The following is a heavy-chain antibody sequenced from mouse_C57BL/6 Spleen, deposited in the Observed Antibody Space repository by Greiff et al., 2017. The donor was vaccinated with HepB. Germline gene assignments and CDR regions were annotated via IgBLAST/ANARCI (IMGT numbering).Heavy chain of an antibody. CDR2: IYPRSGNT. CDR3: ASSTTVAY. Sequence: VQLQQSGAELARPGASVKLSCKASGYTFTSYGISWVKQRTGQGLEWIGEIYPRSGNTYYNEKFKGKATLTADKSSSTAYMELRSLTSEDSAVYFCASSTTVAYWGQGTLVTVSA. J-gene: IGHJ3*01. D-gene: IGHD1-1*01. V-gene: IGHV1-81*01. CDR1: GYTFTSYG.